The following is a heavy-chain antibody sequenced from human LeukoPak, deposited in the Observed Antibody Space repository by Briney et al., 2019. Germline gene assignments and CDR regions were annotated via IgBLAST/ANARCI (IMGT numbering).Heavy chain of an antibody. D-gene: IGHD3-3*01. CDR3: ARDLIRRYHNYDFWSGYSYYFDY. CDR1: GYTFTGYY. J-gene: IGHJ4*02. CDR2: INPNSGGT. Sequence: ASVKVSCKASGYTFTGYYMNWVRQAPGQGLECMGWINPNSGGTKYAKKFQGRVTMTRDTSISTAYMELSRLRSDDTAVYYCARDLIRRYHNYDFWSGYSYYFDYWGQGTLVTVSS. V-gene: IGHV1-2*02.